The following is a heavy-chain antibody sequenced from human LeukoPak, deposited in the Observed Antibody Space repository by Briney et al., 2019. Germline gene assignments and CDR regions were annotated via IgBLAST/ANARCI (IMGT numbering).Heavy chain of an antibody. CDR3: AINGYTSGFDY. CDR1: GFTVSSKY. J-gene: IGHJ4*02. Sequence: GGSLRLSCAASGFTVSSKYMSWVRQAPGKGLEWVSVIYSGGSTYYADSVKGRFTISRDNSKNTLYLQMNNLRAEDTALYYCAINGYTSGFDYWGQGTLVTVSS. CDR2: IYSGGST. D-gene: IGHD6-19*01. V-gene: IGHV3-66*01.